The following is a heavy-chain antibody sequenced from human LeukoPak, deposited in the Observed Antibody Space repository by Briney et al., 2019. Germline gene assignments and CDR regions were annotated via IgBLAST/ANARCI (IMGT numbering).Heavy chain of an antibody. CDR2: LYSRGTT. CDR3: ARGRRYDFWSGYTTQYYFDY. CDR1: GASISSGSYY. V-gene: IGHV4-61*02. J-gene: IGHJ4*02. D-gene: IGHD3-3*01. Sequence: PSETLSLTCSVSGASISSGSYYWSWIRQSAGKGLECIGRLYSRGTTDYNPSLKSRITISGDTSKNQFSLKLSSVTAADTAVYYYARGRRYDFWSGYTTQYYFDYWGQGTLVTVSS.